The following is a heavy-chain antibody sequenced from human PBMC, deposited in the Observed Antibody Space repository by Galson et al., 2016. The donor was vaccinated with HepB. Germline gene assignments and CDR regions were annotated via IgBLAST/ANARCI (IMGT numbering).Heavy chain of an antibody. D-gene: IGHD3-16*01. J-gene: IGHJ4*02. CDR1: GFIFDDYS. Sequence: LRLSCAASGFIFDDYSMHWVRQTPGKGLEWLSLISWDGQTSYYRDSLRGRFTISRDNSNHSLYLQMDSLTTEDTALYYCARSYYDSGYYLDHWGQGTLVTVSA. CDR2: ISWDGQTS. CDR3: ARSYYDSGYYLDH. V-gene: IGHV3-43*01.